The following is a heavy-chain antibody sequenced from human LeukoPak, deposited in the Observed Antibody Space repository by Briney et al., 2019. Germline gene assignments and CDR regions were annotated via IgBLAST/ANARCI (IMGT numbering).Heavy chain of an antibody. CDR1: GGSISSSSYY. D-gene: IGHD3-10*02. J-gene: IGHJ6*01. CDR3: AELSITMIGGV. V-gene: IGHV4-39*07. CDR2: IYYSGST. Sequence: SETLSLNCTVSGGSISSSSYYWGWPRQPPGKGLEWNGSIYYSGSTYYNPSLKSRVTISVDTSKNQFYLKLSSVTGADTAVYYFAELSITMIGGVWGKGTTVTIRS.